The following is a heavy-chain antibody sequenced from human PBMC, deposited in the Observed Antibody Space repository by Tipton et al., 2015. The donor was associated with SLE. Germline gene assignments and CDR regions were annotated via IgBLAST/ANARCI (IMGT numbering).Heavy chain of an antibody. CDR3: ARLHGYSYGLNWFDP. Sequence: TLSLTCTVSGGSVSSSSRYWAWIRQPPGKGLEGIGSIYYTGTTTYYNSFLKSRVTMSVDTSKNQFSLRLTSVIAADTAVYYCARLHGYSYGLNWFDPWGQGTLISASS. V-gene: IGHV4-39*07. J-gene: IGHJ5*02. CDR2: IYYTGTTT. D-gene: IGHD5-18*01. CDR1: GGSVSSSSRY.